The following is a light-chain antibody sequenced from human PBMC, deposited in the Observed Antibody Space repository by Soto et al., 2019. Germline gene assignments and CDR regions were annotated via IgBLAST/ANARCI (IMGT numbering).Light chain of an antibody. Sequence: EIVLTQSPGTLSFSPGERATLSCRASQSVSSSYLAWYQQKPGQAPRLLIYGASSRATGIPDRFSGSGSGTDSTLTISRLEPEDFAVYYCQQYGSSPAFGQGTKVDIK. J-gene: IGKJ1*01. CDR1: QSVSSSY. V-gene: IGKV3-20*01. CDR3: QQYGSSPA. CDR2: GAS.